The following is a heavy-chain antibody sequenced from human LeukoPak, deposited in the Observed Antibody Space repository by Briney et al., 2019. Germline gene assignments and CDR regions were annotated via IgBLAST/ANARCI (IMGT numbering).Heavy chain of an antibody. J-gene: IGHJ5*02. Sequence: ASVKVSCKASGYTFTGYYMHWVRQAPGQGLEWMGWINPNSGGTNYAQKFQGGVTMTRDTSISTAYMELSRLRSDDTAVYYCARTVARIAARQARGSGKSENWFDPWGQGTLVTVSS. CDR2: INPNSGGT. D-gene: IGHD6-6*01. CDR3: ARTVARIAARQARGSGKSENWFDP. CDR1: GYTFTGYY. V-gene: IGHV1-2*02.